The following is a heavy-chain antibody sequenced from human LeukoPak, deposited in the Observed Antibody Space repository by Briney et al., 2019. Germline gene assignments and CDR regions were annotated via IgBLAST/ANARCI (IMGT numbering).Heavy chain of an antibody. CDR1: GFPFSNYY. CDR3: ARPQTSDSSTAPLGY. V-gene: IGHV3-11*01. Sequence: GSLRLSCAASGFPFSNYYMSWIRQAPGKGLEWISYIGSSGSTIYYADSVKGRFTISRDNAKNSLYLQMDSLRAADTAIYYCARPQTSDSSTAPLGYWGQGTRVTVSS. J-gene: IGHJ4*02. D-gene: IGHD6-6*01. CDR2: IGSSGSTI.